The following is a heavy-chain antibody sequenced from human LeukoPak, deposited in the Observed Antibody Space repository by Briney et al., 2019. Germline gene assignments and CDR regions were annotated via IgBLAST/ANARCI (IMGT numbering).Heavy chain of an antibody. CDR2: INPSGGRT. CDR1: GYTFTSYY. D-gene: IGHD3-3*01. V-gene: IGHV1-46*01. Sequence: ASVKVSWKASGYTFTSYYMHWVRQAPGQGLEWMGIINPSGGRTSYAQKLQGTVTMTRDTSTSTVYMELSSLRTEDTALYYCALIFWSGNFDYWGQGTLVTFSS. CDR3: ALIFWSGNFDY. J-gene: IGHJ4*02.